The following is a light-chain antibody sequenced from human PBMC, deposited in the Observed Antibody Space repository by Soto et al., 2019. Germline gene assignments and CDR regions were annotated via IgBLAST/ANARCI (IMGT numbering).Light chain of an antibody. V-gene: IGKV3-20*01. J-gene: IGKJ2*01. CDR2: GAS. CDR1: QIVRNSY. CDR3: QQYGSSPYT. Sequence: EILLTQSPGTLSLYPGERATLSCRASQIVRNSYLAWYQQKAGQAPRLLIYGASGRATGIPDRFSGSGSGTDFTLTISRLEPEDFAVYYCQQYGSSPYTFGQGTKLEI.